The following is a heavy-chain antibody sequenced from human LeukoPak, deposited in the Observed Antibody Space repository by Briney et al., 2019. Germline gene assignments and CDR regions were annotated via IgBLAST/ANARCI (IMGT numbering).Heavy chain of an antibody. CDR3: ARLTTIVVVPAAHDAFDI. CDR1: GGSISRYY. Sequence: SETLSLTCTVSGGSISRYYWSWIRQPPGKGLGWIWYIYYSGSTNYNPSLKSRVTISVDTSKNQFSLKLSSVTAADTAVYYCARLTTIVVVPAAHDAFDIWGQGTMVTVSS. V-gene: IGHV4-59*01. J-gene: IGHJ3*02. CDR2: IYYSGST. D-gene: IGHD2-2*01.